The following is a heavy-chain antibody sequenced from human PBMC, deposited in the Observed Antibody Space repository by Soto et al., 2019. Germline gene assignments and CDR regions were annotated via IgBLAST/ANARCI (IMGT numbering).Heavy chain of an antibody. J-gene: IGHJ6*02. V-gene: IGHV3-30*18. D-gene: IGHD1-26*01. CDR1: GFTFSSYG. CDR2: ISYDGSNK. Sequence: QVQLVESGGGVVQPGRSLRLSCAASGFTFSSYGMHWVRQAPGKGLEWVAVISYDGSNKYYADSVKGRFTISRDHSKNTLYLHMNSLRAEDTAVYYCAKSIVGASRSGMYVWGQGTTVTVSS. CDR3: AKSIVGASRSGMYV.